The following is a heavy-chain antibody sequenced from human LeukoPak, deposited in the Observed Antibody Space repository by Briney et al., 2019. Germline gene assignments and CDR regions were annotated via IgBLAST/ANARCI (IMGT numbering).Heavy chain of an antibody. CDR1: GFTFSSYS. CDR2: NSSSSSYI. V-gene: IGHV3-21*01. CDR3: ARDPSSGDPFDY. J-gene: IGHJ4*02. D-gene: IGHD6-19*01. Sequence: GGSLRLSCAASGFTFSSYSMNWVRQAPGKGLEWVSSNSSSSSYIYYADSVKGRFTISRDNAKNSLYLQMNSLRAEDTAVYYCARDPSSGDPFDYWGQGTLVTVSS.